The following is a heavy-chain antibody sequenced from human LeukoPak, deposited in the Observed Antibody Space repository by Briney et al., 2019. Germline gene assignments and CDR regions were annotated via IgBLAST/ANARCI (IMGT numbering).Heavy chain of an antibody. D-gene: IGHD2-21*02. CDR3: ARGDLVVTLEGPIDY. Sequence: GGSLRLSCAASGFTFSSYAMSWVRQGPGKGLEWVSVISGSGGNTYYADSVKGRFTISRDNAKNSLYLQMNSLRAEDTAVYYCARGDLVVTLEGPIDYWGQGTLVTVSS. V-gene: IGHV3-23*01. J-gene: IGHJ4*02. CDR2: ISGSGGNT. CDR1: GFTFSSYA.